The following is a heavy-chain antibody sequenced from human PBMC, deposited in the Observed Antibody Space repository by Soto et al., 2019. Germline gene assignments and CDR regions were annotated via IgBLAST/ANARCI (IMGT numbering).Heavy chain of an antibody. D-gene: IGHD7-27*01. Sequence: QVQLVQSGAEVKKPGSSVKVSCEASGGTFSGHAISWVRQAPGQGPEWMGGLIPLFGTTQHAQNFQDRLTITADKSTSTAYMEITSRRFEDTAIYYCARGPNWGYRFDSWGQGTLVTVSS. CDR3: ARGPNWGYRFDS. V-gene: IGHV1-69*06. CDR1: GGTFSGHA. CDR2: LIPLFGTT. J-gene: IGHJ4*02.